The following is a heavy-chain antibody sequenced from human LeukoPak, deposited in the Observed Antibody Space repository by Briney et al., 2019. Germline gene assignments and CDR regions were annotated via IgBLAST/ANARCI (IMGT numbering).Heavy chain of an antibody. CDR1: GFTFSSYS. D-gene: IGHD3-9*01. J-gene: IGHJ1*01. V-gene: IGHV3-21*01. CDR3: ARPTILTGYSSLLY. Sequence: PGGSLSLSCAASGFTFSSYSLNWVRQAPGKGLEWVSSISSSSSYIYYADSVKGRFTITRDNAKNSLYLQMHSLRAEDTAVYYCARPTILTGYSSLLYWGQGTLVTVSS. CDR2: ISSSSSYI.